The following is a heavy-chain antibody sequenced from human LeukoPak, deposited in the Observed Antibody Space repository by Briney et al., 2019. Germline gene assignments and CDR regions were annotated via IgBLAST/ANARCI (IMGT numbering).Heavy chain of an antibody. V-gene: IGHV3-23*01. CDR2: ISNSGGRT. Sequence: GGSLRLSCAASGFTFRNYAMSWVRQAPGKGLEWVSAISNSGGRTDHADSVKGRFTISRDNSKNTLYLQMDSLRAEDTAVYYCARRYYDFWSGYLYPRYYYYGMDVWGQGTTVTVSS. D-gene: IGHD3-3*01. CDR1: GFTFRNYA. J-gene: IGHJ6*02. CDR3: ARRYYDFWSGYLYPRYYYYGMDV.